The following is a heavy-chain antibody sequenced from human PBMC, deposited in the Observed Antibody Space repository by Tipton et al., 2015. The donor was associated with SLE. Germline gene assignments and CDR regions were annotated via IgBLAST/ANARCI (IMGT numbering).Heavy chain of an antibody. CDR1: GYTFTDYF. V-gene: IGHV1-2*02. J-gene: IGHJ5*02. Sequence: QLVQSGGEVKKPGASVRVSCKASGYTFTDYFIHWVRQAPGHGLEWMGWIDPNSGGTNYAQKFQGRLNMSRDTSITTAYMELSRLRSDDTALYYCAGISVAGIVTWFDPWGQGTLVTVSS. D-gene: IGHD6-19*01. CDR3: AGISVAGIVTWFDP. CDR2: IDPNSGGT.